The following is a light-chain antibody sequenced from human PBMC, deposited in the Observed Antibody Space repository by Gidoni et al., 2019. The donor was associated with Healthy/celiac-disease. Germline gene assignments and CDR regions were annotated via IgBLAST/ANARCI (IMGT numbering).Light chain of an antibody. CDR2: EVS. V-gene: IGLV2-14*01. Sequence: QSALTQPASVSASPGPSITISCTGTSSDVGGYNYVSWYQQRPGKAPKLMIYEVSNRPSGVSNRFSGSKSGNTASLTISGLQAEDEADYYCSSYTSSSSVVFGGGTKLTV. CDR3: SSYTSSSSVV. J-gene: IGLJ2*01. CDR1: SSDVGGYNY.